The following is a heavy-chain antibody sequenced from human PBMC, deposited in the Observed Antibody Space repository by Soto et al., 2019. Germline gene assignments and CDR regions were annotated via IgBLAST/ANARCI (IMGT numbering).Heavy chain of an antibody. J-gene: IGHJ4*02. CDR2: VIPICGTS. V-gene: IGHV1-69*01. D-gene: IGHD1-7*01. Sequence: QVQLVQSGAEVKKPGSSVKVSCKASGGTFSSYAISWVRQAPGQGLEWLGGVIPICGTSNYAQKFQGRVTITADESTSTADMELSSLRSEDTAVYYCARGTGTTSPPGYWGQGTLVTVSS. CDR3: ARGTGTTSPPGY. CDR1: GGTFSSYA.